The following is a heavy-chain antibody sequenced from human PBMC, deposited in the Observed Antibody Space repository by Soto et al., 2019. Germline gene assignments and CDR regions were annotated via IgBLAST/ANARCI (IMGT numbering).Heavy chain of an antibody. CDR3: AKQIPAAGSDY. Sequence: EVQLLESGGGLVQPGGSLRLSCAASGFTFSSYAMNWVRQAPGKGLEWVSAISPGGGSPYYTDSVKGRFTISRDNSKNTLYLQMNSLRAKDTAVYYCAKQIPAAGSDYWGQGTLVTVSS. CDR2: ISPGGGSP. V-gene: IGHV3-23*01. D-gene: IGHD6-13*01. CDR1: GFTFSSYA. J-gene: IGHJ4*02.